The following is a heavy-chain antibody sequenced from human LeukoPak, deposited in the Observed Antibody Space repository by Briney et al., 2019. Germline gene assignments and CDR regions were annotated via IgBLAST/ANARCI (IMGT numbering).Heavy chain of an antibody. CDR1: GFTFDDYG. Sequence: GGSLRLSCAASGFTFDDYGMSWVRQAPGKGLEWVSLIYNDGRTYYADSVKGRCTISRDNLKNVLYLQMNSLKVEDTALYYCARGLFLSGYLDAFDIWGQGTVVTVSS. D-gene: IGHD3-22*01. CDR2: IYNDGRT. J-gene: IGHJ3*02. CDR3: ARGLFLSGYLDAFDI. V-gene: IGHV3-53*01.